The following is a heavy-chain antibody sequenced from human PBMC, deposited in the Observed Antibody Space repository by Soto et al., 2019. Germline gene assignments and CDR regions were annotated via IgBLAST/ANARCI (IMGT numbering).Heavy chain of an antibody. CDR2: IIPIFGTA. CDR3: AREAYSSSWSNYYYYYYGMDV. CDR1: GGTFSSYV. J-gene: IGHJ6*02. D-gene: IGHD6-13*01. Sequence: SVKVSCKASGGTFSSYVISCVRQAPGQGLEWMGGIIPIFGTANYAQKFQGRVTITADESTSTAYMELSSLRSEDTAVYYCAREAYSSSWSNYYYYYYGMDVWGQGTTVTVSS. V-gene: IGHV1-69*13.